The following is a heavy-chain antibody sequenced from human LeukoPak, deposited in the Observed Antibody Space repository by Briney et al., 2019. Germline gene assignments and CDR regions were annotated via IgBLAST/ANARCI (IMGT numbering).Heavy chain of an antibody. J-gene: IGHJ4*02. CDR1: GFTFSSYS. CDR3: AKDRKAGPFDY. V-gene: IGHV3-21*04. Sequence: GGSLRLSCAASGFTFSSYSMNWVRQAPGKGLEWVSSISSSSSYIYYADSVKGRFTISRDNAKNSLYLQMNSLRAEDTAVYYCAKDRKAGPFDYWGQGTLVTVSS. CDR2: ISSSSSYI. D-gene: IGHD1-14*01.